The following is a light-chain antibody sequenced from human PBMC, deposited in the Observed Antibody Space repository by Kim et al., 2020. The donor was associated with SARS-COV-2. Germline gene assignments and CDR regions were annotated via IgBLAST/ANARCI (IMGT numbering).Light chain of an antibody. CDR3: QQSYSTPPLT. J-gene: IGKJ4*01. CDR1: KSISSY. CDR2: AAS. Sequence: SVGDRVTITCRASKSISSYLNWYQQKPGKAPKLLIYAASSLQSGVPSRFSGSGSGTDFTLTISSLQPEDFATYYCQQSYSTPPLTFGGGTKVDIK. V-gene: IGKV1-39*01.